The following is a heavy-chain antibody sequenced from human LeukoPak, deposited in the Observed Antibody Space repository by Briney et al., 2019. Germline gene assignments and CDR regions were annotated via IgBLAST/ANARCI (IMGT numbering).Heavy chain of an antibody. D-gene: IGHD1-26*01. CDR3: ARGTLLKRAHSGSYPVRYYFDY. J-gene: IGHJ4*02. CDR2: INPNSGGT. Sequence: GASVKVSCKASGYTFTGYYMHWVRQAPGQGLEWMGWINPNSGGTNYAQKFQGRVTMTRDTSISTAYMELSRLRSDDTAVYYCARGTLLKRAHSGSYPVRYYFDYWGQGTLVTVSS. V-gene: IGHV1-2*02. CDR1: GYTFTGYY.